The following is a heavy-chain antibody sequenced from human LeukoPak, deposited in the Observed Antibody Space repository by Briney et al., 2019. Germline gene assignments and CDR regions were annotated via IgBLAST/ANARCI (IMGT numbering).Heavy chain of an antibody. J-gene: IGHJ4*02. D-gene: IGHD6-25*01. CDR2: IHQTGST. CDR3: ASSDYYRLDH. Sequence: PSGTLSLTCAVSGGSIRSSHWWSWVRHPPGKGLEWIGEIHQTGSTNYNPSLRSRGSISLDKAKNQFTLNLNSVTAADTAVYYCASSDYYRLDHWGQGILVTVSS. V-gene: IGHV4-4*02. CDR1: GGSIRSSHW.